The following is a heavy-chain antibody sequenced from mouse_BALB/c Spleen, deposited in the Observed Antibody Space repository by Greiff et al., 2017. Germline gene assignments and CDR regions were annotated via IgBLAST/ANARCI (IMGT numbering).Heavy chain of an antibody. CDR3: ARTVVATDYFDY. CDR1: GDSITSGY. J-gene: IGHJ2*01. D-gene: IGHD1-1*01. CDR2: ISYSGST. Sequence: EVQLQQSGPSLVKPSQTLSLTCSVTGDSITSGYWNWIRKFPGNKLEYMGYISYSGSTYYNPSLKSRISITRDTSKNQYYLQLNSVTTEDTATYYCARTVVATDYFDYWGQGTTLTVSS. V-gene: IGHV3-8*02.